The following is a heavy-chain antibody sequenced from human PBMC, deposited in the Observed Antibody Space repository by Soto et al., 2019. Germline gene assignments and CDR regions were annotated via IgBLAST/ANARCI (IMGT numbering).Heavy chain of an antibody. CDR2: IYYSGST. Sequence: QVQLQESGPGLVKPSQTLSLTCTVSGGSISSGGYYWSWIRQHPGKGLEWIGYIYYSGSTYYNPSHKSRVTISVDTSKNQFSLKLSSVTAANTAVYYCARRAAAPYYYYGMDVWGQGTTVTVSS. J-gene: IGHJ6*02. D-gene: IGHD6-13*01. V-gene: IGHV4-31*03. CDR3: ARRAAAPYYYYGMDV. CDR1: GGSISSGGYY.